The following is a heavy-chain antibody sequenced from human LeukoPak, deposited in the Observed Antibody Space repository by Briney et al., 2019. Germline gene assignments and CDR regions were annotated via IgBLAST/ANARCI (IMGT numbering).Heavy chain of an antibody. D-gene: IGHD3-10*01. CDR2: IYNSGST. J-gene: IGHJ4*02. CDR1: GGSISSYY. V-gene: IGHV4-4*07. Sequence: SETLSLTCTVSGGSISSYYWSWIRQPAGKGLEWIGRIYNSGSTNYNPSLKSRVTMSVDTSKNQFSLKRSSVTAADTTVYYCARAPGSGSYQYYFDYWGQGTLVTVSS. CDR3: ARAPGSGSYQYYFDY.